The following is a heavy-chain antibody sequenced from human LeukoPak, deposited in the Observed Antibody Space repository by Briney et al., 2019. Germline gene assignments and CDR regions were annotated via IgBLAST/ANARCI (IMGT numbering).Heavy chain of an antibody. Sequence: PGRPLRLSCAASGFTFDDYAMHWVRQAPGKGLEWVSGISWNSGSIGYADSVKGRFTISRDNAKNSLYLQMNSLRAEDTALYYCAKDGGVLTEGYYFDYWGQGTLVTVSS. CDR3: AKDGGVLTEGYYFDY. V-gene: IGHV3-9*01. CDR1: GFTFDDYA. J-gene: IGHJ4*02. D-gene: IGHD3-9*01. CDR2: ISWNSGSI.